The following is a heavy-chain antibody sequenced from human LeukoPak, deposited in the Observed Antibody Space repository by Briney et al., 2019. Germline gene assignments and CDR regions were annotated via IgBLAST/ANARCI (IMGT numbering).Heavy chain of an antibody. V-gene: IGHV1-69*01. Sequence: SVKVSCKASGGTFSSYAISWVRQAPGQGLEWMGGIIPIFGTANYAQKFQGRITITADESTSTAYMELSSLRSEDTAVYYCARLDLEDFHWLENWFDPWGQGTLVTVSS. CDR1: GGTFSSYA. D-gene: IGHD3-9*01. J-gene: IGHJ5*02. CDR2: IIPIFGTA. CDR3: ARLDLEDFHWLENWFDP.